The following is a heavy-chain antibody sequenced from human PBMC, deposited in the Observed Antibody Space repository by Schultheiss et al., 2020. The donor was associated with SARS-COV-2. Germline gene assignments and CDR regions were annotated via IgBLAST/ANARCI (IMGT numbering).Heavy chain of an antibody. CDR1: GGSISSYY. V-gene: IGHV4-59*01. CDR2: IYYSGST. D-gene: IGHD3-10*01. Sequence: SETLSLTCTVSGGSISSYYWSWIRQPPGKGQEWIGYIYYSGSTNYNPSLKSRVTISVDTSKNQFSLKLSSVTAADTAVYYCARSYYGSGSHLDYWGQGTLVTVSS. CDR3: ARSYYGSGSHLDY. J-gene: IGHJ4*02.